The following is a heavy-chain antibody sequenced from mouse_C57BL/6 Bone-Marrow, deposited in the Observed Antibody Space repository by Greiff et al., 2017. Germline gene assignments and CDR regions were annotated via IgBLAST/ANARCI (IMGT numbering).Heavy chain of an antibody. CDR1: GFTFSSYA. Sequence: EVKLQESGGGLVKPGGSLKLSCAASGFTFSSYAMSWVRQTPEKRLEWVATISDGGSYTYYPDNVKGRFTISRDNAKNNLYLQMSHLKSEDTAMYYCARVDYYGSSYAAWFAYWGQGTLVTVSA. J-gene: IGHJ3*01. CDR2: ISDGGSYT. D-gene: IGHD1-1*01. CDR3: ARVDYYGSSYAAWFAY. V-gene: IGHV5-4*03.